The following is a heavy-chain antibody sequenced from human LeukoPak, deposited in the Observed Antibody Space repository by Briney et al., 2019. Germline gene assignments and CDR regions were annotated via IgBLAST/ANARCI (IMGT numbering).Heavy chain of an antibody. CDR2: ISYDRSRT. D-gene: IGHD2-15*01. J-gene: IGHJ4*02. CDR3: ARDPQVAGLAGVGY. V-gene: IGHV3-30*04. CDR1: GFNFSTYA. Sequence: GRSLRLSCAASGFNFSTYAMHWVRQAPGKGLEWVGIISYDRSRTYYADPVKGRFTISRDNAKNKLYLQVNSLRTEDTAVYYCARDPQVAGLAGVGYWGQGTLVTVSS.